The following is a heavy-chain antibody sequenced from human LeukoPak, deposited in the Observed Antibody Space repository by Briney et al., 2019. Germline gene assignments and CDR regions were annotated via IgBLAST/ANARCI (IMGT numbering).Heavy chain of an antibody. CDR2: INSDGSWT. Sequence: GGSLRLSCAASGNYWMHWVRQVPGKGLVRVSHINSDGSWTSYADSVKGRFTISRDNSKNTMYLQMDSLRAEDTAVYYCAKEVFRYGYHGLDVWGQGTTVTVSS. CDR1: GNYW. CDR3: AKEVFRYGYHGLDV. J-gene: IGHJ6*02. V-gene: IGHV3-74*01. D-gene: IGHD5-18*01.